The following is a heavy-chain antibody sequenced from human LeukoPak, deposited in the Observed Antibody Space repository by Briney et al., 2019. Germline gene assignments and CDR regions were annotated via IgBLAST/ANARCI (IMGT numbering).Heavy chain of an antibody. D-gene: IGHD3-3*01. Sequence: SETLSLTCTVSGGSISSGDYYWSWIRPPPGKGLEWFGYIYYSGSTYYNPSLKSRVTISVDTSKNQFSLKLSSVTAADTAVYYCARGNYDFWSGYAYYFDYWGQGTLVTVSS. CDR3: ARGNYDFWSGYAYYFDY. CDR1: GGSISSGDYY. J-gene: IGHJ4*02. V-gene: IGHV4-30-4*08. CDR2: IYYSGST.